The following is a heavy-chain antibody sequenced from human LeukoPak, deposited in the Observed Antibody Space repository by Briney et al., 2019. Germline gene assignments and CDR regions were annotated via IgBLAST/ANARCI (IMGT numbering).Heavy chain of an antibody. V-gene: IGHV1-69*06. CDR2: IIPIFGTA. Sequence: ASVKVSCKASGYTFTGYYMYWVRQAPGQGLEWMGGIIPIFGTANYAQKFQGRVTITADTSTSTAYMELRSLRSDDTAVYYCSTGQWLVYWGQGTLVTVSS. CDR1: GYTFTGYY. J-gene: IGHJ4*02. D-gene: IGHD6-19*01. CDR3: STGQWLVY.